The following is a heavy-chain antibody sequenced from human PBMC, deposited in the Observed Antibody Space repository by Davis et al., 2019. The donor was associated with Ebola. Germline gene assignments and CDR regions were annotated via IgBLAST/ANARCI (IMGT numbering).Heavy chain of an antibody. Sequence: GESLKISCADSVITFSSYAMTWVRQAPGKGLEWVSAISGSGGTTYYADSVKGRFTISRDNAKNSLYLQMNSLRAEDTAVYYCAKDRYSSSWSPVGYYGMDVWGKGTTVTVSS. V-gene: IGHV3-23*01. CDR3: AKDRYSSSWSPVGYYGMDV. J-gene: IGHJ6*04. CDR1: VITFSSYA. CDR2: ISGSGGTT. D-gene: IGHD6-13*01.